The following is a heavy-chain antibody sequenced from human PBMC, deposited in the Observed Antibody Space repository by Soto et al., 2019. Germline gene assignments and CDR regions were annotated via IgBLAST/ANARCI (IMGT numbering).Heavy chain of an antibody. J-gene: IGHJ4*02. CDR2: IYYSGST. CDR3: ARRTSGSCYDCVDY. V-gene: IGHV4-59*12. CDR1: GGSISSYY. Sequence: PSETLSLTCTVSGGSISSYYWSWIRQPPGKGLEWIGYIYYSGSTNYNPSLKSRVTISVDTSKNQFSLKLSSVTAADTAVYYCARRTSGSCYDCVDYWGQGTLVTVSS. D-gene: IGHD2-15*01.